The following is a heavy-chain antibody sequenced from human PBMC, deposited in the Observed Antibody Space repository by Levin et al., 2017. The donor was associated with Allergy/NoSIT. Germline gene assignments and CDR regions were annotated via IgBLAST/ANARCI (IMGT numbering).Heavy chain of an antibody. V-gene: IGHV4-39*01. CDR3: ARQRAEQWLVRVSDAFDI. CDR1: GGSISSSTYS. Sequence: SETLSLTCTVSGGSISSSTYSWGWIRQPPGKGLEWIGSFYYSGSTYYNPSLKSRVTISVDTSKNQFSLKLSSVTATDTAVYYCARQRAEQWLVRVSDAFDIWGQGSMVTVSS. J-gene: IGHJ3*02. CDR2: FYYSGST. D-gene: IGHD6-19*01.